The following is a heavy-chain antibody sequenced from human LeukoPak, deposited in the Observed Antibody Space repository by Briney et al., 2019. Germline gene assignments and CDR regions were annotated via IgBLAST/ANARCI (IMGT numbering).Heavy chain of an antibody. D-gene: IGHD2-2*01. J-gene: IGHJ1*01. V-gene: IGHV4-4*07. CDR1: GGSISSYY. CDR3: ARETEGYRSSTSCSPFQH. CDR2: IYTSGST. Sequence: SETLSLTCTVSGGSISSYYWSWIRQPAGKGLEWNGLIYTSGSTNYNPSLKSRVTMSVDTSKNQFSLKLSSVIAADTAVYYCARETEGYRSSTSCSPFQHWGQGTLVTVSS.